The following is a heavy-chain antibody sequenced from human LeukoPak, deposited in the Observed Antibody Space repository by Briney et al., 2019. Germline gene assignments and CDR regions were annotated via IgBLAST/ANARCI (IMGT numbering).Heavy chain of an antibody. CDR3: ATIFY. Sequence: PGGSLRLSCAASGFTVSSNYMTWVRQAPGKGLEWVAVIYSAGNTYYADSVKGRFAISRDNSKNTLYLQMNSLRAEDTAVYYCATIFYWGQGTLVTVSS. CDR2: IYSAGNT. CDR1: GFTVSSNY. J-gene: IGHJ4*02. V-gene: IGHV3-53*01. D-gene: IGHD2-15*01.